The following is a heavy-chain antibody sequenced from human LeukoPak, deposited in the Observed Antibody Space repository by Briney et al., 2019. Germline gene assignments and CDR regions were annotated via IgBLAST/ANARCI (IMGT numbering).Heavy chain of an antibody. J-gene: IGHJ4*02. V-gene: IGHV3-7*01. D-gene: IGHD5-24*01. Sequence: PGGSLRLSCVGSGLTFSDYWMSWVRQAPGKGLEWVANRKQDGSEKEYVDALTGRFTISRDNAKNSLYLQMNSLRAEDAAVYYCARWLELMRNFDWWGQGTLVTVSS. CDR3: ARWLELMRNFDW. CDR1: GLTFSDYW. CDR2: RKQDGSEK.